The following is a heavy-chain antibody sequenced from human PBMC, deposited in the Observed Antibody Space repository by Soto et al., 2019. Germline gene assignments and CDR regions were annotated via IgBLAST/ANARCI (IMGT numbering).Heavy chain of an antibody. CDR3: ARDLGGCSAGSCRYNWFDP. CDR2: IIPIYGTT. Sequence: SVKVSCKASEDTFSSHAIGWVRQSPGQGLEWMGGIIPIYGTTNYAQKFQDRVTITADTSTSTTYMELSSLRSDDTAVYYCARDLGGCSAGSCRYNWFDPWGQGTLVTVSS. J-gene: IGHJ5*02. CDR1: EDTFSSHA. D-gene: IGHD2-15*01. V-gene: IGHV1-69*06.